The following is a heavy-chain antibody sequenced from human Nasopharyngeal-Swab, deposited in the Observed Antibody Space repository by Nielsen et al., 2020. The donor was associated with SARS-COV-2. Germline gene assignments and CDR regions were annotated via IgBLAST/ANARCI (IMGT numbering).Heavy chain of an antibody. V-gene: IGHV3-13*01. CDR2: TGIAGDT. J-gene: IGHJ2*01. CDR3: VREWGSGMSHFDL. CDR1: GFTFSSYE. D-gene: IGHD7-27*01. Sequence: GESLKISCAASGFTFSSYEIHWVRQVTGKSLEWVSATGIAGDTFYGDSVKGRFTLTRENGKDSLYLQMNSLRAEDTAVYYCVREWGSGMSHFDLWGRGTLVTVSS.